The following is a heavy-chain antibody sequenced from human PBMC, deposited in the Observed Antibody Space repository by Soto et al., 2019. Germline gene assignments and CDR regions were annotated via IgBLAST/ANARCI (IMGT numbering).Heavy chain of an antibody. CDR3: ATDLGVALAPLSILYFQQ. J-gene: IGHJ1*01. CDR2: FDPEEGKM. Sequence: ASVKVSCKVSGYSLNELCMHWVRQPPGKGLEWIGGFDPEEGKMIYAQNFQGRVTMTEDTSTDAAYMELNSLTSEDTAIYYCATDLGVALAPLSILYFQQWGQGTVVTVSS. V-gene: IGHV1-24*01. D-gene: IGHD3-10*01. CDR1: GYSLNELC.